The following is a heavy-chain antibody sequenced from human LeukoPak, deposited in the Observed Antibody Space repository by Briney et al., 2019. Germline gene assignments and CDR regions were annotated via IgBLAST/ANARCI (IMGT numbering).Heavy chain of an antibody. Sequence: GGSLRLSCAASGFTFDDYAMHWVRQAPGKGLVWVSRINSDGINTSYADSVKGRFTISRDNAKNTLNLQMNSLRAEDTAVYYCARDLGQYYDTSDNWFDPWGQGTLVTVSS. V-gene: IGHV3-74*01. CDR1: GFTFDDYA. D-gene: IGHD3-22*01. J-gene: IGHJ5*02. CDR3: ARDLGQYYDTSDNWFDP. CDR2: INSDGINT.